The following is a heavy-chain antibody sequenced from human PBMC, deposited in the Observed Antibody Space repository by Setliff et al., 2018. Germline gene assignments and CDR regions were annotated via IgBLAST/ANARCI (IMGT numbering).Heavy chain of an antibody. Sequence: SETLSLTCTVSGGSLSSGSNYWGWFRQPAGKELEWIGRVSASGSTTYNPSLKSRVTMSVDTSRNQISLNLTSVTAADTAMYYCARERTIFGILVISGWFDPWGQGTVVTVSS. CDR3: ARERTIFGILVISGWFDP. V-gene: IGHV4-61*02. CDR1: GGSLSSGSNY. D-gene: IGHD3-3*01. J-gene: IGHJ5*02. CDR2: VSASGST.